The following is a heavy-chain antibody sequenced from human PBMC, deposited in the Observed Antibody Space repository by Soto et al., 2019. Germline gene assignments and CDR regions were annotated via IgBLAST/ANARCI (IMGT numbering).Heavy chain of an antibody. CDR1: GGSISSSSYY. D-gene: IGHD4-17*01. Sequence: SSETLSLTCTVSGGSISSSSYYWGWIRQPPGKGLEWIGSIYYSGSTYYNPSLKSRVTISVDTSKNQFSLKLSSVTAAATAVYYCARQVDYGDYVCYFDYWGQGTLVTVSS. CDR3: ARQVDYGDYVCYFDY. V-gene: IGHV4-39*01. J-gene: IGHJ4*02. CDR2: IYYSGST.